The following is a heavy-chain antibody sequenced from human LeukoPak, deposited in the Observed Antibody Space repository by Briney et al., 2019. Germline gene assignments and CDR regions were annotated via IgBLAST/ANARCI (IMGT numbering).Heavy chain of an antibody. D-gene: IGHD3-22*01. Sequence: PGGSLRLSCAASGFTVSSNYMSWVRQAPGKGPEWVSVIYSGGSTYYADSVKGRFTISRDNSKNTLYLQMNSLRAEDTAVYYCARRDYYESSGLYWGQGTLVTVSS. J-gene: IGHJ4*02. V-gene: IGHV3-53*01. CDR2: IYSGGST. CDR1: GFTVSSNY. CDR3: ARRDYYESSGLY.